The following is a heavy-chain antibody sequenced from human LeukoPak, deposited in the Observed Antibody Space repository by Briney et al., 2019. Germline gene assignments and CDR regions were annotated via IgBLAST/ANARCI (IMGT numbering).Heavy chain of an antibody. V-gene: IGHV1-8*01. Sequence: ASVKVSCKASGCTFTSYDINWVRQATGQGLEWMGWMNPNSGNTGYAQKFQGRVTMTRNTSISTAYMELRSLRSEDTAVYYCARDPELRYFDWSPPDYWGQGTLVTVSS. CDR2: MNPNSGNT. CDR1: GCTFTSYD. D-gene: IGHD3-9*01. CDR3: ARDPELRYFDWSPPDY. J-gene: IGHJ4*02.